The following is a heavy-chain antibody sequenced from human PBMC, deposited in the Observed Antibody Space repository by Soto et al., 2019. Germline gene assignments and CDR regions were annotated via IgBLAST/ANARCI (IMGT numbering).Heavy chain of an antibody. Sequence: QVQLVESGGGVVQPGRSLRLPCAASGFTFSSYAMHWVRQAPGKGLEWVAVISYDGSNKYYADSVKGRFTISRDNSKNTLYLQMNSLRAEDTAVYYGRTGTIPSWRITGTTWEDYWRQGTLVTVSS. CDR3: RTGTIPSWRITGTTWEDY. V-gene: IGHV3-30-3*01. CDR1: GFTFSSYA. D-gene: IGHD1-20*01. J-gene: IGHJ4*02. CDR2: ISYDGSNK.